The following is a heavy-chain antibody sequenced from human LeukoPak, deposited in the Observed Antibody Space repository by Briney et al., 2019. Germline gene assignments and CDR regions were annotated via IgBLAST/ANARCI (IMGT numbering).Heavy chain of an antibody. V-gene: IGHV3-30*03. Sequence: PGGSLRLSCAASGFTFNTFGKHWVRQAPDKGLEWVAVISYDGSNNYCADSVKGRFTISRDSSKNTLYLQMNSLRAEDTAVYYCARDRSTITVFGVVTHWGQGTLVTVSS. CDR2: ISYDGSNN. CDR1: GFTFNTFG. CDR3: ARDRSTITVFGVVTH. J-gene: IGHJ4*02. D-gene: IGHD3-3*01.